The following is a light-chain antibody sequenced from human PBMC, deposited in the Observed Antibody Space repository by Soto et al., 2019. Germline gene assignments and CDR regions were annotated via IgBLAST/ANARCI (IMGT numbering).Light chain of an antibody. V-gene: IGKV1-5*01. CDR2: DAS. Sequence: DMQMTQSPSTLSASLGDRITITCRTSENIDGWLAWYQHKPVKAPKLLIYDASRLQSGVPSRFSGSGSGIGFTLTISSLQPDDFATDYCQQYNAYPFSFGPGTKVDI. CDR3: QQYNAYPFS. CDR1: ENIDGW. J-gene: IGKJ3*01.